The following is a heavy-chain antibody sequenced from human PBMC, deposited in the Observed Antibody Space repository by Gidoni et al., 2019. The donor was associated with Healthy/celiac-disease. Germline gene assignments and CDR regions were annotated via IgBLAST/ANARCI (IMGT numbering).Heavy chain of an antibody. V-gene: IGHV1-18*04. J-gene: IGHJ5*02. CDR3: ARSGGGITTSARDNWFDP. CDR2: LSAYNGNT. D-gene: IGHD2-15*01. Sequence: QGQLVQCGAEVKKPGASVKVSCKASGYTFTSYGISWVRRAPGQGLEWMGWLSAYNGNTNYAQKLQGRVTMTTDTSTSTAYMELRSLRSDDTAVYYCARSGGGITTSARDNWFDPWGQGTLVTVSS. CDR1: GYTFTSYG.